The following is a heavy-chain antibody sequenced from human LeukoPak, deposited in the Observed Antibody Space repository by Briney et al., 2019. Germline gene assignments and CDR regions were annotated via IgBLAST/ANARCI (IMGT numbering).Heavy chain of an antibody. CDR2: ISGSGGST. Sequence: GGSLRLSCAASGFTFSSYAMSWVRLAPGKGLEWISAISGSGGSTCYADSVKGRFTISRDNSKNTLYLQMNSLRAEDTAVYYCAKDQDSSGWYYFDYWGQGTLVTVSS. V-gene: IGHV3-23*01. D-gene: IGHD6-19*01. J-gene: IGHJ4*02. CDR3: AKDQDSSGWYYFDY. CDR1: GFTFSSYA.